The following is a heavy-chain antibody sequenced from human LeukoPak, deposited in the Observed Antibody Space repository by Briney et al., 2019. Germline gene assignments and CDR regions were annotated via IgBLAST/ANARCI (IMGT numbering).Heavy chain of an antibody. V-gene: IGHV1-69*13. CDR1: GGTFSSYA. D-gene: IGHD3-22*01. CDR2: IIPIFGTA. CDR3: ARGPRSGYYHVYYYYGMDV. J-gene: IGHJ6*02. Sequence: GASVKVSCKASGGTFSSYAISWVRQAPGQGLEWMGGIIPIFGTANYAQKFQGRVAITADESTSTAYMELSSLRSEDTAVYYCARGPRSGYYHVYYYYGMDVWGQGTTVTVSS.